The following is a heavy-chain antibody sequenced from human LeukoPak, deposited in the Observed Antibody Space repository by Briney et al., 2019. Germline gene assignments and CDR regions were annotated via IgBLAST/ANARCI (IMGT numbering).Heavy chain of an antibody. Sequence: GRSLRLSCAASGFTFSTYAMHWVRQAPGNGLEWGAVISYDGVKNYYVDSVKGRLTIYRDSSKNTVFLQMNSLRAEDTAVYFCARDYYGSGSFSPFDPWGQGTLVTVSS. CDR2: ISYDGVKN. CDR3: ARDYYGSGSFSPFDP. V-gene: IGHV3-30*01. D-gene: IGHD3-10*01. J-gene: IGHJ5*02. CDR1: GFTFSTYA.